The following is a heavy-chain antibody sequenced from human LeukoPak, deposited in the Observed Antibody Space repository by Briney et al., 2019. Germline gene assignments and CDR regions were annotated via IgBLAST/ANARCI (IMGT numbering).Heavy chain of an antibody. CDR3: AKDLLAAAGTHYMDV. J-gene: IGHJ6*03. D-gene: IGHD6-13*01. Sequence: PGGSLRLSCAASGFTFSSYGMHWVRQAPGKGLEWVAVISYDGSNKYYADSVKGRFTISRDNSKNTLYLQMNSLRAEDTAVYYCAKDLLAAAGTHYMDVWGKGTTVTVSS. V-gene: IGHV3-30*18. CDR2: ISYDGSNK. CDR1: GFTFSSYG.